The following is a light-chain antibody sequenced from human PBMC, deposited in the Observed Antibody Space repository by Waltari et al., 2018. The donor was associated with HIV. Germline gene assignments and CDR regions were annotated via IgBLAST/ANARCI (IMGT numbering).Light chain of an antibody. J-gene: IGLJ3*02. CDR1: NSNMREGFA. V-gene: IGLV1-40*01. CDR3: QSYDSSLSGLWV. Sequence: SVSTQPPSVSGAPGQWVSISCTGNNSNMREGFAGHWYRHSPGTAPKLVIYGDTIRPSGVPDRFSGSRSGNSVTLDITGLRAEDEGDYFCQSYDSSLSGLWVFGAGTRLTVL. CDR2: GDT.